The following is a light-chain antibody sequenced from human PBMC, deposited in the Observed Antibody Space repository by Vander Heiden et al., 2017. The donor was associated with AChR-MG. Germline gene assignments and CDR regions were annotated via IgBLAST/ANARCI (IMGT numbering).Light chain of an antibody. CDR3: QQYFRPPYT. CDR1: DLVLHGSNNKNY. CDR2: WAS. J-gene: IGKJ2*01. V-gene: IGKV4-1*01. Sequence: DIVVTQSPDSLALSLGERATFQCQMSDLVLHGSNNKNYMAWYQQKPGQPPVLLLHWASTREPGVSDRFSGSGSGTDFTLTITSVQADDVALYYCQQYFRPPYTFGQGTKLEI.